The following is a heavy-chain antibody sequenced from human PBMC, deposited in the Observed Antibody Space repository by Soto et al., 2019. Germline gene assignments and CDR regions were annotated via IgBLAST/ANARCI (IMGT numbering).Heavy chain of an antibody. D-gene: IGHD3-22*01. CDR2: IYYSGST. J-gene: IGHJ5*01. Sequence: ASGTLSLTCTVSGGSVSSGSYHWSWIRQPPGRGLEWIGYIYYSGSTNYNPSLKSRVTISVDTSKNQFSLKLSSVTAADTAVYYCATAVGYCESSGCHNW. CDR3: ATAVGYCESSGCHNW. V-gene: IGHV4-61*01. CDR1: GGSVSSGSYH.